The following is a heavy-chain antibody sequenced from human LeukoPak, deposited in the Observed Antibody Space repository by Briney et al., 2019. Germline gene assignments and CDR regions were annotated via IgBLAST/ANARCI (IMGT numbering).Heavy chain of an antibody. J-gene: IGHJ4*02. CDR2: IIPIFSTA. D-gene: IGHD3-22*01. Sequence: SVKVSCKASGGTFSSYAISWVRQAPGQGLEWMGGIIPIFSTANYAQKFQGRVTITADKSTSTAYMELSSLRAEDTALYYCAKAPTYDSSGYIYGGTAYYFDYWGQGTLVTVSS. CDR3: AKAPTYDSSGYIYGGTAYYFDY. CDR1: GGTFSSYA. V-gene: IGHV1-69*06.